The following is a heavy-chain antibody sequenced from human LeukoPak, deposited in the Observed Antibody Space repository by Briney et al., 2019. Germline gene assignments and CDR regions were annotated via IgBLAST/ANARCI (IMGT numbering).Heavy chain of an antibody. D-gene: IGHD2-2*01. CDR2: VYYDGST. CDR1: GGSISSSSYY. V-gene: IGHV4-39*07. J-gene: IGHJ6*02. Sequence: PSETLSLTCTVSGGSISSSSYYWGWIRQPPGKGLEWIGSVYYDGSTYYNPSLKSRVSISVDTSKNQFSLKVSSVTAADTAVYYCARDAGHQLSRRNYYAMDVWGQGTTVTVSS. CDR3: ARDAGHQLSRRNYYAMDV.